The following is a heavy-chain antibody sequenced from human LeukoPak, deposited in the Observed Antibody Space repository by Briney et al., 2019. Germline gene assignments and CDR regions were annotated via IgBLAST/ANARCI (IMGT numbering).Heavy chain of an antibody. CDR2: ISSNGGST. Sequence: GGSPRLSCTASGFTFSTYSMHWVRQAPGKGLEYVSSISSNGGSTYYANSVKGRFTISRDNSKNTLYLQMGGLRAEDMAVYYCAREGWLQSSDYWGQGTLVTVSS. V-gene: IGHV3-64*01. CDR3: AREGWLQSSDY. D-gene: IGHD5-24*01. J-gene: IGHJ4*02. CDR1: GFTFSTYS.